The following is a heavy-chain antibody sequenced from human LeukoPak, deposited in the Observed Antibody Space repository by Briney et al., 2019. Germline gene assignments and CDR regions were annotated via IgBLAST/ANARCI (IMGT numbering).Heavy chain of an antibody. J-gene: IGHJ4*02. D-gene: IGHD3-9*01. CDR2: INTNTGNP. V-gene: IGHV7-4-1*02. CDR1: GYTFTSYA. Sequence: ASVKVSCKASGYTFTSYAMNWVRQAPGQGLEWMGWINTNTGNPTYAQGFTGRFVFSLDTSVSTAYLQISSLKAEDTAVYYCARADLGNILTGSPNDYWGQGTLVTVSS. CDR3: ARADLGNILTGSPNDY.